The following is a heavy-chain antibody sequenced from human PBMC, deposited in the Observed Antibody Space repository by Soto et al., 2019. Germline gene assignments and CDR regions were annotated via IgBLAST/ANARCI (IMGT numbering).Heavy chain of an antibody. Sequence: PSETLSLTCTVSGGSISSYYWSWIRQPPGKGLEWIGYIYYSGSTNYNPSLKSRVTISVDTSKNKFSLKLSSVTAADTALFYCASVWGGAFDFWGRRTMVTVSS. CDR1: GGSISSYY. V-gene: IGHV4-59*01. CDR3: ASVWGGAFDF. D-gene: IGHD3-16*01. J-gene: IGHJ3*01. CDR2: IYYSGST.